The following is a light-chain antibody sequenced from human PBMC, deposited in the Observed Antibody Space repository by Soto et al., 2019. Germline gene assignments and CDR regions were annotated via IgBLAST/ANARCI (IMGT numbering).Light chain of an antibody. Sequence: DIQMTQSPSSLSASVGDRVTITCRASQGISNYLAWYQQKPGKVPKLLIYAASTLQSGVPSRFSGSGSGTDYTLTISSLQPEDVAIYYCQKYNNAPWTFGLGTMMEIK. CDR1: QGISNY. CDR3: QKYNNAPWT. CDR2: AAS. V-gene: IGKV1-27*01. J-gene: IGKJ1*01.